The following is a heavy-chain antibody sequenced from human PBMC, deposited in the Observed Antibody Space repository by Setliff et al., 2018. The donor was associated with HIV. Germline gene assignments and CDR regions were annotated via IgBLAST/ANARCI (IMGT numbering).Heavy chain of an antibody. J-gene: IGHJ4*02. V-gene: IGHV4-4*08. Sequence: SETLSLTCTVSGGSISSYYWSWIRQPPGKGLEWIGYIYTSGSTNCNPSLKSRVSISVDTSKNQFSLKLNSVTAADTAMYYCARVVDADYLDYWGQGTPVTVSS. D-gene: IGHD2-15*01. CDR1: GGSISSYY. CDR3: ARVVDADYLDY. CDR2: IYTSGST.